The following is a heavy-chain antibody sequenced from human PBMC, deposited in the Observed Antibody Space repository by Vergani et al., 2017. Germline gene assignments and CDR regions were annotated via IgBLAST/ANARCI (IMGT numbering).Heavy chain of an antibody. CDR3: AKDRDFLVSGSGWYAFDY. D-gene: IGHD6-19*01. V-gene: IGHV3-30*02. J-gene: IGHJ4*02. CDR2: IRYDGSNT. Sequence: QVHLVESGGGVVQPGGSLRLSCAASRFTFSSYGMHWVRQAPGKGLEWVAFIRYDGSNTYYADSVKGRFTTSRDNSKNTLYLQMNSLRVEDTAVYYCAKDRDFLVSGSGWYAFDYWGQGILFTVSS. CDR1: RFTFSSYG.